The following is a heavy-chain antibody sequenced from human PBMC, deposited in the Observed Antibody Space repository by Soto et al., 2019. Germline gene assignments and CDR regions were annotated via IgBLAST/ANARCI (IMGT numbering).Heavy chain of an antibody. CDR3: ARSVGLGGGLSGMDV. D-gene: IGHD3-16*01. V-gene: IGHV1-69*12. CDR1: GGTFSSYA. J-gene: IGHJ6*02. Sequence: QVQLVQSGAEVKKPGSSVKVSCKASGGTFSSYAISWVRQAPGQGLEWMGGIIPIFGTANYAQKFQGRVTIXXDXSXXTAYMELSSLRSEDTAVYYCARSVGLGGGLSGMDVWGQGTTVTVSS. CDR2: IIPIFGTA.